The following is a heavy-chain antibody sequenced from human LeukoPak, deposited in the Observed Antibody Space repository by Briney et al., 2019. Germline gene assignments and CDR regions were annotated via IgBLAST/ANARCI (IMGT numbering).Heavy chain of an antibody. V-gene: IGHV4-39*07. J-gene: IGHJ4*02. CDR2: IYYSGST. D-gene: IGHD3-22*01. CDR3: AREGPDYYDSSGCLDY. CDR1: GGSFSSYY. Sequence: SETLSLTCAVYGGSFSSYYWGWIRQPPGKGLEWIGSIYYSGSTYYNPSLKSRVTISVDTSKNQFSLKLSSVTAADTAVYHCAREGPDYYDSSGCLDYWGQGTLVTVSS.